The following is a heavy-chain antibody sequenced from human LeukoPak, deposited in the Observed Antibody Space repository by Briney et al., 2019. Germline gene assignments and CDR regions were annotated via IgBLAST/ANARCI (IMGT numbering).Heavy chain of an antibody. CDR3: ATDKDWTYLDY. J-gene: IGHJ4*02. V-gene: IGHV3-7*01. D-gene: IGHD3/OR15-3a*01. CDR1: GFTLSGYW. CDR2: IKQDGSEK. Sequence: GGSLRLSCPASGFTLSGYWISWSRRAPGRGREWVDNIKQDGSEKYYVDSVKGRFTISRDNAKNSLYLQMNSLRAEDTAVYYCATDKDWTYLDYWGQGTLVTVSS.